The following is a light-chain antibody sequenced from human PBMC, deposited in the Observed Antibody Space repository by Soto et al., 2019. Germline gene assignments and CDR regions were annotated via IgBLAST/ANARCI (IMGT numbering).Light chain of an antibody. Sequence: QSALTQPASVSGSPGQSITISCTGNSSDVGGYNYVSWYQQHPGKAPKLLIYDVNNRPSGVSNRFSGSKSGNTASLTISGLQAEDEAHYYCTSYTTTSTVIFGGGTKLTVL. CDR3: TSYTTTSTVI. V-gene: IGLV2-14*03. CDR2: DVN. J-gene: IGLJ2*01. CDR1: SSDVGGYNY.